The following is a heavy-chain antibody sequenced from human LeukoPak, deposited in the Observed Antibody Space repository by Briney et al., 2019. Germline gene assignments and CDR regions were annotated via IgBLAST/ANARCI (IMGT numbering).Heavy chain of an antibody. J-gene: IGHJ4*02. V-gene: IGHV3-23*01. CDR3: AKDFGLRTFDY. D-gene: IGHD3/OR15-3a*01. CDR1: GFTFSTYA. CDR2: IGGSGDST. Sequence: GGSPRLSCAASGFTFSTYAMSWVRQAPGMGLEWVSSIGGSGDSTFYADSVKGRFTMSRDNFKGTLYLQMNSLRGEDTAVYFCAKDFGLRTFDYWGQGTLVTVSS.